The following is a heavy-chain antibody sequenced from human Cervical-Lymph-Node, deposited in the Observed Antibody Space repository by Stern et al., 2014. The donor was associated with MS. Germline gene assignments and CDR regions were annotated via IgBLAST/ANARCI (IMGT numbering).Heavy chain of an antibody. CDR2: VTYNGPNK. Sequence: VQLVESGGGVVQPGRSLRLSCSASGFTFKSYTMQWVRQPPGKGLEWVSVVTYNGPNKYYADSVKGRFTISRDNSKNILFLQMNSLRPEDSAVYYCAKYAETFDSWGQGTLVIVSS. D-gene: IGHD5-24*01. CDR3: AKYAETFDS. V-gene: IGHV3-30-3*02. J-gene: IGHJ4*02. CDR1: GFTFKSYT.